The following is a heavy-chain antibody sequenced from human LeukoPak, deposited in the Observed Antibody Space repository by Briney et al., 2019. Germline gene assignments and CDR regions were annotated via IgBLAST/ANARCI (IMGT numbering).Heavy chain of an antibody. J-gene: IGHJ2*01. CDR3: ARNFDL. Sequence: SETLSLTCAVYGVSFTGYSWKWIRQAPGKGLEWIGEINHSGASKYNPSLKSRVTISMDTSKNQFSLELTSVTAADTAVYYCARNFDLWGRGTLVTVSS. CDR2: INHSGAS. CDR1: GVSFTGYS. V-gene: IGHV4-34*01.